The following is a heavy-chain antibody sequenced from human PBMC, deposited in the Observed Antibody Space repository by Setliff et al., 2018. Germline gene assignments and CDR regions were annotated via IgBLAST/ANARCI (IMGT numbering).Heavy chain of an antibody. CDR2: INHSGST. CDR3: ARDEGSSYFYGMDV. Sequence: SETLSLTCAVYGGSFSGYYWSWIRQPPGKGLEWLGEINHSGSTNCNPSLKSRVTISVDTSKNQFSLKLSSVTAADTAVYYCARDEGSSYFYGMDVWGQGTTVTVSS. CDR1: GGSFSGYY. J-gene: IGHJ6*02. V-gene: IGHV4-34*01. D-gene: IGHD6-13*01.